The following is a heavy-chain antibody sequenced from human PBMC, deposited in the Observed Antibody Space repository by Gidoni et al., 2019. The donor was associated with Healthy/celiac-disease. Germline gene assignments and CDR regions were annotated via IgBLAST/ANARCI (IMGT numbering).Heavy chain of an antibody. J-gene: IGHJ3*02. CDR2: IYCGGAT. CDR3: ARENEQYCSSWESKLGAFDI. V-gene: IGHV4-39*02. D-gene: IGHD6-13*01. Sequence: QQKLQESGPGLVNLAETLSLTCPAGRGSISSSSYYLGWLRQPPGKGLEWTGSIYCGGATYYNPSRMSRVTRSVDTSKNKFPLVQSAVTAADTAVEYWARENEQYCSSWESKLGAFDIWGQGTMVTVSS. CDR1: RGSISSSSYY.